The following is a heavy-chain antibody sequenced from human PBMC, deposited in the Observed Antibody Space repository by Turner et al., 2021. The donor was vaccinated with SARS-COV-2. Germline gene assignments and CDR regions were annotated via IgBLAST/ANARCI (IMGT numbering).Heavy chain of an antibody. CDR3: AKDMEQLVPLFDY. J-gene: IGHJ4*02. CDR1: GFTFSSYG. V-gene: IGHV3-30*18. CDR2: ISYDGSNK. D-gene: IGHD6-13*01. Sequence: QVQLVGSGGGVVQPGRSLRLSCAASGFTFSSYGMHWVRQAPGKGLEWVAVISYDGSNKYYADSVKGRFTISRDKSKNTLYLQMNSLRAEDTAVYYCAKDMEQLVPLFDYWGQGTLVTVSS.